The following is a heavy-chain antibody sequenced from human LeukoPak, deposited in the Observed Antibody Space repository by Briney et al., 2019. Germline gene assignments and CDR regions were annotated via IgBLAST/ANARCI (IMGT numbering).Heavy chain of an antibody. CDR3: APDYYDSSGYYYGHDAFDI. V-gene: IGHV3-30*03. CDR1: GFTFSSYG. Sequence: GGSLRLSCAASGFTFSSYGMHWVRQAPGKGLEWVAVISYDGSNKYYADSVKGRFTISRDNSKNTLYLQMNSLRAEDTAVYYCAPDYYDSSGYYYGHDAFDIWGQGTMVTVSS. D-gene: IGHD3-22*01. J-gene: IGHJ3*02. CDR2: ISYDGSNK.